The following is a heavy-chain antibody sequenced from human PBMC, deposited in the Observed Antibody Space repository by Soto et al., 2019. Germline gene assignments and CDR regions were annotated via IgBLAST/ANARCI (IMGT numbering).Heavy chain of an antibody. D-gene: IGHD3-22*01. Sequence: QVQLVQSGAEVKKPGSSVKVSCKASGGTFSSYAISWVRQAPGQGLEWMGGLIPIFGTANYAQKFQGRVTITADESTSTAYMELSSLRSEDTAVYYCARDSQAHYYDSTYAFDIWGQGTMVTVSS. CDR2: LIPIFGTA. CDR3: ARDSQAHYYDSTYAFDI. CDR1: GGTFSSYA. J-gene: IGHJ3*02. V-gene: IGHV1-69*01.